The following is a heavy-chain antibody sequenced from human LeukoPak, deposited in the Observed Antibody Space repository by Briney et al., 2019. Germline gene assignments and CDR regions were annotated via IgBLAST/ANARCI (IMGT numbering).Heavy chain of an antibody. CDR2: IKQDGSEK. Sequence: LPGGSLRLSCAASGFTFGNSWMTWVRQAPGKGLEWVANIKQDGSEKYYVDSVKGRFTISRDNAKNSLYLQMNSLRAEDTAVYYCARDKGDYDTSGSLFVFGGQGTLVTVSS. V-gene: IGHV3-7*03. J-gene: IGHJ4*02. D-gene: IGHD3-22*01. CDR3: ARDKGDYDTSGSLFVF. CDR1: GFTFGNSW.